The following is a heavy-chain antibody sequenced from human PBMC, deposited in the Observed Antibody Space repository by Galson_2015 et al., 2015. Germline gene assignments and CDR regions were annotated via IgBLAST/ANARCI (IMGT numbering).Heavy chain of an antibody. D-gene: IGHD6-19*01. CDR2: ISSSSSYT. Sequence: SLRLSCAASGFTFSDYYMSWIRQAPGKGLEWVSYISSSSSYTNYADSVKGRFTISRDNAKNSLYLQMNSLRAEDTAVYYCARDCSSGWYDGDWFDPWGQGTLVTVSS. CDR3: ARDCSSGWYDGDWFDP. CDR1: GFTFSDYY. J-gene: IGHJ5*02. V-gene: IGHV3-11*05.